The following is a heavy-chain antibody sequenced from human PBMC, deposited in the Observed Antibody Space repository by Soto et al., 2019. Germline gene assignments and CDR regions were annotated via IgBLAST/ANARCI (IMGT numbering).Heavy chain of an antibody. CDR1: GGSISSGDYY. J-gene: IGHJ4*02. V-gene: IGHV4-30-4*01. D-gene: IGHD3-9*01. CDR2: IYYSGST. CDR3: ARGRNIFTGYPFDY. Sequence: SETLSLTCTVSGGSISSGDYYWSWIRQPPGKGLEWIGYIYYSGSTYYNPSLKSRVTISVDTSKNQFSLKLSSVTAADTAVYYCARGRNIFTGYPFDYWGQGTLVTVSS.